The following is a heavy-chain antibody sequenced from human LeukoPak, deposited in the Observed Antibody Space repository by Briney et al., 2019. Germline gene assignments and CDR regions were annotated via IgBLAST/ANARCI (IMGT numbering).Heavy chain of an antibody. D-gene: IGHD1-26*01. CDR2: ISSSGSTI. Sequence: PGGSLRLSCAASGFTFSSYEMNWVRQAPGKGLEWVSYISSSGSTIYYADSVKGRFTISRDNAKNSLYLQMNSLRAEDTAVYYCARDEVGQGSFDYWGQGTLVTVSS. J-gene: IGHJ4*02. CDR1: GFTFSSYE. CDR3: ARDEVGQGSFDY. V-gene: IGHV3-48*03.